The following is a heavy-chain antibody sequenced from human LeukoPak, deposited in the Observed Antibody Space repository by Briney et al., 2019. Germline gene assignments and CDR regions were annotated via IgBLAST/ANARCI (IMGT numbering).Heavy chain of an antibody. V-gene: IGHV4-59*01. CDR2: IYYSGST. J-gene: IGHJ4*02. D-gene: IGHD3-22*01. CDR3: ARGHYYDSSGLFDY. CDR1: GGSISSYY. Sequence: PSKTLSLTCTVSGGSISSYYWSWIRQPPGKGLEWIGYIYYSGSTNYNPSLKSRVTISVDTSKNQFSLKLSSVTAADTAVYYCARGHYYDSSGLFDYWGQGTLVTVSS.